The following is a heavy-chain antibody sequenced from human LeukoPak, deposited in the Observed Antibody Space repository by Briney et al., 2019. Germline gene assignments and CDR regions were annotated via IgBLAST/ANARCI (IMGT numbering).Heavy chain of an antibody. Sequence: SETLSLTCAVYGGSFSGYYWSWIRQPPGKGLEWIGEINHSGSTNYNLSLKSRVTISVDTSKNQFSLKLSSVTAADTAVYYCARGLGYCSSTSCSFDYWGQGTLVTVSS. J-gene: IGHJ4*02. CDR1: GGSFSGYY. CDR2: INHSGST. V-gene: IGHV4-34*01. D-gene: IGHD2-2*01. CDR3: ARGLGYCSSTSCSFDY.